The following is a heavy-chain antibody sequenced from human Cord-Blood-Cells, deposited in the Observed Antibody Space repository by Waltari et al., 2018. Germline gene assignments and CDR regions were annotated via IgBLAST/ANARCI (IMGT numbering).Heavy chain of an antibody. V-gene: IGHV4-39*01. J-gene: IGHJ2*01. CDR3: ASSFGSGSYYWYFDL. CDR2: IYYSGST. Sequence: QLQLQESGPGLVKPSETLSLTCTVSGGSISSSSYYWGWIRQPPGKGLEWIGIIYYSGSTYYNPSLKSRVTISVDTSKNQFSLKLSSVTAADTAVYYCASSFGSGSYYWYFDLWGRGTLVTVSS. D-gene: IGHD3-10*01. CDR1: GGSISSSSYY.